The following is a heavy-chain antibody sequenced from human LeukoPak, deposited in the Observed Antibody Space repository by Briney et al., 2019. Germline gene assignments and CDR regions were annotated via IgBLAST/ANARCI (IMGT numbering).Heavy chain of an antibody. CDR1: GGSFSGYY. Sequence: SETLSLTCAVYGGSFSGYYWSCIRQPPGKGLEWIGEINHSGSTNYNPSLKSRVTISVDTSKNQFSLKLSSVTAAYTAVYYCARSRDTAMPTDYWGQGTLVTVSS. CDR3: ARSRDTAMPTDY. CDR2: INHSGST. V-gene: IGHV4-34*01. D-gene: IGHD5-18*01. J-gene: IGHJ4*02.